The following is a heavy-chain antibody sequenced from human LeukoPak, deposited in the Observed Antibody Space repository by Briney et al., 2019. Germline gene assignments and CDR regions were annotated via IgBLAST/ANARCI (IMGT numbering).Heavy chain of an antibody. D-gene: IGHD4-17*01. CDR2: IYHSGST. CDR1: GGSISNSSNY. J-gene: IGHJ6*03. CDR3: ARLRYYYYMDV. Sequence: PSETLSLTCSVSGGSISNSSNYWGWIRQPPGKGLEWIGSIYHSGSTYYNPSLKSRVTISVDTSKNQFSLKLSSVTAADTAVYYCARLRYYYYMDVWGKGTTVTISS. V-gene: IGHV4-39*07.